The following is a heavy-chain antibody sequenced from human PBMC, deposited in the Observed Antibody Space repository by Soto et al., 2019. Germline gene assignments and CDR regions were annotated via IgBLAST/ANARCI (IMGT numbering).Heavy chain of an antibody. J-gene: IGHJ4*01. CDR1: GASISDYF. Sequence: SETLSLTCTVAGASISDYFWTCIRQPPGKGLEWIGYFYYGETTNKKSSLNSRFTVSVDTSKSQFSMKVTSVTTADTAVYYCARGTYCGSECYWTLEYWGHGKMVTVSS. CDR2: FYYGETT. CDR3: ARGTYCGSECYWTLEY. V-gene: IGHV4-59*01. D-gene: IGHD2-21*01.